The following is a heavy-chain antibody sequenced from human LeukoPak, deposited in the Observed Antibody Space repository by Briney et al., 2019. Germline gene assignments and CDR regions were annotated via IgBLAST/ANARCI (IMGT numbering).Heavy chain of an antibody. CDR1: GFAFDEHG. CDR3: ARAPITSPFYFDS. Sequence: AGGSLRLSCTASGFAFDEHGVSWVRQVPGKGLEWVSGINWSGGSTGYADPLRGRFTISRDNAKNSLYLQMDSLRAEDTALYYCARAPITSPFYFDSWGQGTLVTVSS. D-gene: IGHD2-2*01. J-gene: IGHJ4*02. CDR2: INWSGGST. V-gene: IGHV3-20*04.